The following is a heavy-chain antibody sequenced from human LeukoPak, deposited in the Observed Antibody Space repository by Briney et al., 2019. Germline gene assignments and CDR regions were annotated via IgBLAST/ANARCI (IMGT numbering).Heavy chain of an antibody. Sequence: GGSLRLPCAASGFTFSSYGMHWVRQAPGKGLEWVAVISYDGSNKYYADSVKGRFTISRDNSKNTLYLQMNSLRAEDTAVYYCAKVGRFGELSYYYYGMDVWGKGTTVTVSS. V-gene: IGHV3-30*18. CDR1: GFTFSSYG. CDR2: ISYDGSNK. D-gene: IGHD3-10*01. J-gene: IGHJ6*04. CDR3: AKVGRFGELSYYYYGMDV.